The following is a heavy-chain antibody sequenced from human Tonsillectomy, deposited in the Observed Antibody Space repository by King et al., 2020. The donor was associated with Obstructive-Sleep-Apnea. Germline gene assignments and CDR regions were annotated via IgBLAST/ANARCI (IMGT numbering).Heavy chain of an antibody. CDR2: INHSGST. J-gene: IGHJ5*02. Sequence: VQLQQWGAGLLKPPETLSLTCAVFGGSFSDYYWSWIRQPPGKGLEWIGEINHSGSTNYNPSLKGRVTISVDTSKNQLSLKLSSVTAADTAVYYCARGSGAAAVNWFDPWGQGTLVTVSS. D-gene: IGHD6-13*01. V-gene: IGHV4-34*01. CDR3: ARGSGAAAVNWFDP. CDR1: GGSFSDYY.